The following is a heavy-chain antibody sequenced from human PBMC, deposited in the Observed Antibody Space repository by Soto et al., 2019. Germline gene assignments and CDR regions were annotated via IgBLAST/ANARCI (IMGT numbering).Heavy chain of an antibody. CDR3: ARVKGKYDSCGYHPPVFDY. D-gene: IGHD3-22*01. Sequence: SDTLSLTCTVSGGSISSYYWSWIRQPPGKGLGWIGYNYYSGSTNYNPSLKSRVTISVDTSKNQFSLKLSSVSAADTAVYYGARVKGKYDSCGYHPPVFDYWGQGSLVAVSS. V-gene: IGHV4-59*01. CDR1: GGSISSYY. J-gene: IGHJ4*02. CDR2: NYYSGST.